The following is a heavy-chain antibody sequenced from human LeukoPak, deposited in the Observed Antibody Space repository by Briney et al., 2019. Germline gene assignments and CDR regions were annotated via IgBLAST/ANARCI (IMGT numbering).Heavy chain of an antibody. CDR2: INPNSGGT. V-gene: IGHV1-2*02. Sequence: ASVKVSCKASGYTFTGYYMHWVRQSPGQGLEWMGWINPNSGGTNYAQKFQGRVTMTRDTSISTAYMELSRLRSDDTAVYYCARVDIVATITFDYWGQGTLVTVSS. CDR1: GYTFTGYY. CDR3: ARVDIVATITFDY. J-gene: IGHJ4*02. D-gene: IGHD5-12*01.